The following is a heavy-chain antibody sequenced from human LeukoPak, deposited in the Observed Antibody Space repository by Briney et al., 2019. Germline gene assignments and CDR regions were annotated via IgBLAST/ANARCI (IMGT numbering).Heavy chain of an antibody. V-gene: IGHV5-51*01. CDR1: GYSFTSYW. Sequence: GESLKISCKGSGYSFTSYWIGWVRQMPGKGLEWMGIIYPGDSDTRYSPSFQGQVTISADKSISTAYLQWSSLKASDTAMYYCARQYYDSGGYSFFDYWGQGTLVTVSS. D-gene: IGHD3-22*01. CDR3: ARQYYDSGGYSFFDY. J-gene: IGHJ4*02. CDR2: IYPGDSDT.